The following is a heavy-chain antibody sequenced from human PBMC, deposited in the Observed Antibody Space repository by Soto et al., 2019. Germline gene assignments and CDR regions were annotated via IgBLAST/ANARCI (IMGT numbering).Heavy chain of an antibody. CDR1: GGSSSDYI. CDR2: INHSGSA. CDR3: ARGLISGSHYSGGWYYFDS. J-gene: IGHJ4*02. D-gene: IGHD1-26*01. Sequence: SETLSLTCDVHGGSSSDYIWTWIRQTPGKGLQWIGQINHSGSANYNPSLKSRVTISVHTSSSQFSLELSSVTAADTAVYYCARGLISGSHYSGGWYYFDSWGQGTQVT. V-gene: IGHV4-34*01.